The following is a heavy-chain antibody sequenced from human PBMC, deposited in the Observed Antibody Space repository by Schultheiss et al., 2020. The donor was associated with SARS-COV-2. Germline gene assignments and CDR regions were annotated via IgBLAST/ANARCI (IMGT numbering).Heavy chain of an antibody. J-gene: IGHJ4*02. D-gene: IGHD6-19*01. V-gene: IGHV3-33*08. Sequence: GESLKISCAASGFTFSSYGMHWVRQAPGKGLEWVGVIWYDGSNKYYADSVKGRFTISRDNSKNTLYLQMNSLRAEDTAVYYCARGGGIAVSPFDYWGQGTLVTVSS. CDR2: IWYDGSNK. CDR1: GFTFSSYG. CDR3: ARGGGIAVSPFDY.